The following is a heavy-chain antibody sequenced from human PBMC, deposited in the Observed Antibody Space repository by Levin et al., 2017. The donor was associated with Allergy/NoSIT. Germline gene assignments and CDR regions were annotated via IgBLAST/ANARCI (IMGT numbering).Heavy chain of an antibody. J-gene: IGHJ4*02. V-gene: IGHV4-30-4*01. CDR2: IYYSGST. Sequence: SQTLSLTCTVSGGSISSGDYYWSWIRQPPGKGLEWIGYIYYSGSTYYNPSLKSRVTISVDTSKNQFSLKLSSVTAADTAVYYCARVPWYSTHGGTADYWGQGTLVTVSS. CDR3: ARVPWYSTHGGTADY. D-gene: IGHD6-13*01. CDR1: GGSISSGDYY.